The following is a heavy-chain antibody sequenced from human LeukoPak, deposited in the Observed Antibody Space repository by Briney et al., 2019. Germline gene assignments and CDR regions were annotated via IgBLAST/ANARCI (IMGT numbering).Heavy chain of an antibody. V-gene: IGHV3-53*01. Sequence: GGSLRLSCAASGFTVSSSYMGWVRQAPGKGLEWVSMLYSGGTTYYADSVKGRFTISRDNSKNSLYLQMNSLRAEDTAVYYCARGHIAVAGHYGAGPSDSWGQGTLVTVSS. CDR1: GFTVSSSY. CDR3: ARGHIAVAGHYGAGPSDS. D-gene: IGHD6-19*01. CDR2: LYSGGTT. J-gene: IGHJ4*02.